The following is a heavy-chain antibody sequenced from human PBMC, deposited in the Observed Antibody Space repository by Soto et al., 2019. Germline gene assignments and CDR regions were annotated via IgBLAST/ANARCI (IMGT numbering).Heavy chain of an antibody. CDR2: MNPNGPDT. Sequence: EVQLVQSGAEVKKPGESLQISCKGSADTFTYYWIGWVRQMPGKGLEWMGIMNPNGPDTRYSPSFQGQVTISVDRSINTAYLQWTSLKASDTGMDYCARGASFKWDHWGQGTLVTVSS. CDR3: ARGASFKWDH. CDR1: ADTFTYYW. J-gene: IGHJ4*02. V-gene: IGHV5-51*03. D-gene: IGHD3-3*02.